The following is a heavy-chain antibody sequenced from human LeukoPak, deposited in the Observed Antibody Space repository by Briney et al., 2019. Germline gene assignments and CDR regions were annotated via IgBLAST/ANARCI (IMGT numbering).Heavy chain of an antibody. D-gene: IGHD2-15*01. V-gene: IGHV3-7*04. J-gene: IGHJ4*02. CDR1: GCTFSSYW. CDR3: ARDRSRYCSGGSCSRFAY. CDR2: IKQDGSEK. Sequence: GGSLRLSCAASGCTFSSYWMSWVRQAPGKGLEWVANIKQDGSEKYNVDSVKGRFTISRDNAKNSLYLQMNSLRAEDTAVYYCARDRSRYCSGGSCSRFAYWGEGTLVTVSS.